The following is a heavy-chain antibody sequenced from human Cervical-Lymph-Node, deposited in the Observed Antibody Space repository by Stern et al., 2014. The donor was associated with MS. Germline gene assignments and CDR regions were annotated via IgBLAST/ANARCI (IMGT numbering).Heavy chain of an antibody. Sequence: QVQLVQSGGGVVQPGRSLRLSCEASGFTFSSYGMHWVRQAPGKGLEWVAVISYAGTDKYYADSVKGRFTISRDNAKNTVYLQMNSLRGEDTAVYFCAKDPARIVGFGGYLDFWGQGTLVAVSS. CDR2: ISYAGTDK. J-gene: IGHJ4*02. CDR1: GFTFSSYG. V-gene: IGHV3-30*18. D-gene: IGHD1-26*01. CDR3: AKDPARIVGFGGYLDF.